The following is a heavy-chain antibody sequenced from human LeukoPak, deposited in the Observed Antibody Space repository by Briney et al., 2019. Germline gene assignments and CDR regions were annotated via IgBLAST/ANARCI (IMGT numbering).Heavy chain of an antibody. CDR1: GFTFSSSG. D-gene: IGHD3-3*01. V-gene: IGHV3-23*01. CDR2: ILNSGGTT. CDR3: AKMFDFWSAYYPDY. J-gene: IGHJ4*01. Sequence: GGSLRLSCAASGFTFSSSGMSWVRQAPGKGLEWVSTILNSGGTTCYADSVTGRFTISRDISKNTVYLQMNSLRAEDTAVYYCAKMFDFWSAYYPDYWGHGTLVTVSS.